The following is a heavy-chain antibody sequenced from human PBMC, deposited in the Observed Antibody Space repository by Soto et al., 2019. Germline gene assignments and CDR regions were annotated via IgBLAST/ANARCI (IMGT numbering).Heavy chain of an antibody. CDR1: GYTFTSYG. D-gene: IGHD4-17*01. CDR3: ARSDIDYGAWYFDI. Sequence: EASVKVSCKASGYTFTSYGISWVRQAPGQGLEWMGWISAYNGNTNYAQKLQGRVTMTTDTSTSTAYMELRSLRSDDTAVYYCARSDIDYGAWYFDIWGRGTLVTVSS. J-gene: IGHJ2*01. CDR2: ISAYNGNT. V-gene: IGHV1-18*01.